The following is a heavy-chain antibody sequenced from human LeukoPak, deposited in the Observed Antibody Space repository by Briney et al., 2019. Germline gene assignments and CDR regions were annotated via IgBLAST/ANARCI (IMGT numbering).Heavy chain of an antibody. CDR1: GASIRSADYY. V-gene: IGHV4-31*03. CDR2: IYYSGST. J-gene: IGHJ5*02. Sequence: PLETLYLTCTVSGASIRSADYYWSWIRQHPGRGLEWIGYIYYSGSTYYNPSLKSRVNISVDTSKNQFSLKLSSVTAADTAVYHCARVIRDSGGYYHWFDPWGQGTLVTVSS. CDR3: ARVIRDSGGYYHWFDP. D-gene: IGHD3-22*01.